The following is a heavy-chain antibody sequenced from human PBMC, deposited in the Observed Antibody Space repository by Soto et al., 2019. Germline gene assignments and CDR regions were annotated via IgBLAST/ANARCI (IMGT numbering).Heavy chain of an antibody. D-gene: IGHD6-13*01. J-gene: IGHJ5*02. V-gene: IGHV1-2*02. CDR2: INPNSGGT. CDR1: GYTFTGYY. Sequence: ASVKVSCKASGYTFTGYYMHWVRQAPGQGLEWMGWINPNSGGTNYAQKFQGRVTMTRDTSISTAYMELSRLRSDDTAVYYCARDRRRIAAAGTGHWFDHWGQGTLATVSS. CDR3: ARDRRRIAAAGTGHWFDH.